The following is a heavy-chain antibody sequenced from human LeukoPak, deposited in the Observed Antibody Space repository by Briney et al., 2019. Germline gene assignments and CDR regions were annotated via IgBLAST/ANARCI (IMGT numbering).Heavy chain of an antibody. D-gene: IGHD3-10*01. V-gene: IGHV3-30*04. CDR3: AKDKSVSADYYFEY. CDR1: GFTFSGYA. J-gene: IGHJ4*02. CDR2: ISTDGNDK. Sequence: GGSLGLSCAASGFTFSGYAMHWARQAPGKGLEWLTVISTDGNDKHYADSVKGRFTVARDNSKNTLLLQMNNVRTEDTAVYYCAKDKSVSADYYFEYWGQGTLVTVSS.